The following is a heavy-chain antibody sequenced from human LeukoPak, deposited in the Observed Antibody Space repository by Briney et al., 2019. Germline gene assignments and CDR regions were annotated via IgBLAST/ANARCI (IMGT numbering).Heavy chain of an antibody. J-gene: IGHJ4*02. D-gene: IGHD3-10*01. CDR1: GFTFTNYW. Sequence: GESLKISCKGSGFTFTNYWIAWVRQMPGKGVEGMGIIYPGDSDTRYRPSFQGQVTISADKSISTAYLQWSSLKASDTAMYYCARQPDGSREGVYWGQGTLVTVSS. V-gene: IGHV5-51*01. CDR2: IYPGDSDT. CDR3: ARQPDGSREGVY.